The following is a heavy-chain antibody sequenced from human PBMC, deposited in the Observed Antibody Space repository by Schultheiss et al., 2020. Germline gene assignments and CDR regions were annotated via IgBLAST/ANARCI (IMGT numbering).Heavy chain of an antibody. CDR2: IFSNDER. V-gene: IGHV2-26*01. J-gene: IGHJ4*02. D-gene: IGHD3-22*01. CDR3: ARIREYYDTGHLHPSNY. Sequence: SGPTLVKPTETLTLTCTVSGFSLINPRMGVTWIRQPPGRALEWLAHIFSNDERSYSTSLKHRLTISKETSKSQVVLTMANVDPVDTATYFCARIREYYDTGHLHPSNYWGQGLLVTFSS. CDR1: GFSLINPRMG.